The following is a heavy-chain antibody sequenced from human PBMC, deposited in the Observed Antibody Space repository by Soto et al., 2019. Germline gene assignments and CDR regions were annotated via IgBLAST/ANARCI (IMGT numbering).Heavy chain of an antibody. J-gene: IGHJ6*02. CDR3: AKERYGQLWLEDYGLDV. CDR2: ISDDGSNK. D-gene: IGHD3-10*01. Sequence: QVQLVESGGGVVQSGRSLRRSCAASGFTFSSYGIQWVRQAPGKGLEWVALISDDGSNKYYADSVKGRFTTSRDNSKNTLYLQMNSLRPEDTAVYYCAKERYGQLWLEDYGLDVWGQGTTVTVSS. CDR1: GFTFSSYG. V-gene: IGHV3-30*18.